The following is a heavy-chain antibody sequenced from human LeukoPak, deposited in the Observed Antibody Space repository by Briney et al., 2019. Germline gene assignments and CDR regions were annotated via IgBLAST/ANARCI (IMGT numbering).Heavy chain of an antibody. D-gene: IGHD4-17*01. J-gene: IGHJ5*02. CDR1: GYTLTELS. CDR2: FDPEDGET. V-gene: IGHV1-24*01. CDR3: ATSVTTHNWFDP. Sequence: ASVKVSCKVSGYTLTELSMHWVRQAPGKGLEWMGGFDPEDGETIYAQKFQGRVTMTEDTSTDTAYTELSSLRSEDTAVYYCATSVTTHNWFDPWGEGTLVTVSS.